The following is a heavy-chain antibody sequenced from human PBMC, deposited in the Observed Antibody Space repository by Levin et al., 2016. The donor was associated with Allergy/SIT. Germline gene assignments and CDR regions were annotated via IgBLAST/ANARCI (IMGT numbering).Heavy chain of an antibody. J-gene: IGHJ5*02. D-gene: IGHD4-17*01. CDR2: IYYSGST. V-gene: IGHV4-30-4*01. CDR3: ARDQGVYGDYTARWFDP. CDR1: GGSISSGDYY. Sequence: SETLSLTCTVSGGSISSGDYYWSWIRQPPGKGLEWIGYIYYSGSTYYNPSLKSRVTISVDTSKNQFSLKLSSVTAADTAVYYCARDQGVYGDYTARWFDPWGQGTLVTVSS.